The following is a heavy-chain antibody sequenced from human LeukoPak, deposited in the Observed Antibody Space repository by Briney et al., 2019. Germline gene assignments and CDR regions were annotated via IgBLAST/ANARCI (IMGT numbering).Heavy chain of an antibody. V-gene: IGHV3-23*01. Sequence: GGSLRLSCAASGFTFSSYAMSWVRQAPGKGLEWVSAISGSGGSTYYADSVKGRFTISRDNSKNTLYLQMNSLRAEDTAVYYCARGIRAAYGTDYWGQGTLVTVSS. J-gene: IGHJ4*02. CDR1: GFTFSSYA. CDR2: ISGSGGST. D-gene: IGHD1-14*01. CDR3: ARGIRAAYGTDY.